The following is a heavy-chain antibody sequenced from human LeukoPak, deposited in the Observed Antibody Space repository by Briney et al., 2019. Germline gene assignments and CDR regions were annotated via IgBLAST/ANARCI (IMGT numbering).Heavy chain of an antibody. J-gene: IGHJ4*02. Sequence: GGSLRLSCAASGFTLSSDAVSWVRQPPGKGREWVAAISDTGNTYLADSVKGRFTISRASYTTTLFLQMNRLSPEAAAVYYCAKAPVTTCRGAFCYPFDYWGLGTLVTVSS. D-gene: IGHD2-15*01. V-gene: IGHV3-23*01. CDR3: AKAPVTTCRGAFCYPFDY. CDR1: GFTLSSDA. CDR2: ISDTGNT.